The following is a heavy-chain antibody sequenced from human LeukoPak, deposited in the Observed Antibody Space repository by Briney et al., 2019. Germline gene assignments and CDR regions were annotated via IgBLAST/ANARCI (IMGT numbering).Heavy chain of an antibody. V-gene: IGHV4-38-2*01. Sequence: SETLSLTCAVSGYSLGKNYYWGWIRQSPGKGLELIGRSCGRASTSYNPSLMNRVTMSVDTAKNHFSLQLTSVTAADTAVYYCARYDSRGSASTRFDYWGPGILVTVSS. J-gene: IGHJ4*02. CDR2: SCGRAST. D-gene: IGHD3-16*01. CDR3: ARYDSRGSASTRFDY. CDR1: GYSLGKNYY.